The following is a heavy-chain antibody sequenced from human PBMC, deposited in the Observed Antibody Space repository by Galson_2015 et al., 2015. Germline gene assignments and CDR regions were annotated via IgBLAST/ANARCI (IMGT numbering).Heavy chain of an antibody. V-gene: IGHV3-21*01. CDR1: GFTFSSYS. CDR2: ISSSSSYI. CDR3: ARDGGDYGFWYFDL. J-gene: IGHJ2*01. Sequence: SLRLSCAASGFTFSSYSMNWVRQAPGKGLEWVSSISSSSSYIYYADSVKGRFTISRDNAKNSLYLQMNSLRAEDTAVYYCARDGGDYGFWYFDLWGRGTLVTVSS. D-gene: IGHD4-17*01.